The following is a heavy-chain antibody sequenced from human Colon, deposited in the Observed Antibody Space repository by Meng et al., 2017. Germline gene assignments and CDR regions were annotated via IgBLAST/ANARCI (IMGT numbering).Heavy chain of an antibody. D-gene: IGHD3-22*01. CDR1: GGSVSSGSYY. CDR2: IYYSGST. CDR3: ARGASDYDFDY. V-gene: IGHV4-61*01. J-gene: IGHJ4*02. Sequence: QVRLKESGPGLVRPSETLSLTCPVSGGSVSSGSYYWSWIRQPPGEGLEWIGYIYYSGSTNYNPSLKSRVTISVDTSKNQFSLKLSSVTAADTAVYYCARGASDYDFDYWGQGTLVTVSS.